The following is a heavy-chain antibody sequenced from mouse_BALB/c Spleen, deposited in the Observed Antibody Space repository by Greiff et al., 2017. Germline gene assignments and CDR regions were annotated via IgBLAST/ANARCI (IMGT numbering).Heavy chain of an antibody. CDR3: ARESPPYYGSSFDY. J-gene: IGHJ2*01. D-gene: IGHD1-1*01. CDR2: IWAGGST. CDR1: GFSLTSYG. V-gene: IGHV2-9*02. Sequence: VKLVESGPGLVAPSQSLSITCTVSGFSLTSYGVHWVRQPPGKGLEWLGVIWAGGSTNYNSALMSRLSISKDNSKSQVFLKMNSLQTDDTAMYYCARESPPYYGSSFDYWGQGTTLTVSS.